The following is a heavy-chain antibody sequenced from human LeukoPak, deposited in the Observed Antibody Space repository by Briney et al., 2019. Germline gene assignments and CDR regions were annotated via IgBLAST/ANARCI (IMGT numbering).Heavy chain of an antibody. CDR1: GFTFSRYW. CDR2: INSDGSGT. J-gene: IGHJ4*02. V-gene: IGHV3-74*01. Sequence: GGSLRLSCAGSGFTFSRYWVHWVRQGPGKGLVWVSGINSDGSGTYYADSVKGRFTISRDNAQNTVYLQMNSLRAEDTAVYYCARLLSSSASCYDFWGQGTLVTASS. CDR3: ARLLSSSASCYDF. D-gene: IGHD2-2*01.